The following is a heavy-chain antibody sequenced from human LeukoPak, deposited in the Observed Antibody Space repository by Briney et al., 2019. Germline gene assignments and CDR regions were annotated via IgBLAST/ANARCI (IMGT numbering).Heavy chain of an antibody. V-gene: IGHV3-74*01. Sequence: XGSLRLSCAASGFTFSSYWMHWVRQAPGKGLVWVSRINTGGSTTDYADSVKGRFTISRDNAKNTLYLQMNSLRAEDTAVYYCSRDLRGRDDYWGQGILVIVSS. CDR1: GFTFSSYW. D-gene: IGHD5-24*01. J-gene: IGHJ4*02. CDR3: SRDLRGRDDY. CDR2: INTGGSTT.